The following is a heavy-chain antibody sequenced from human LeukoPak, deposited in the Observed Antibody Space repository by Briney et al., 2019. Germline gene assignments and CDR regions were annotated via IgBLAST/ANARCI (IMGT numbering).Heavy chain of an antibody. D-gene: IGHD3-10*01. Sequence: GGSLRLSCAASGFTFSSYSMNWVRQAPGKGLEWVSSISSSSSYIYYADSVKGRFTISRDNAKNSLYLQMNSLRAEDTAVYYCARARSGAGGPYFDYGAQGTLVTVSS. J-gene: IGHJ4*02. CDR2: ISSSSSYI. CDR1: GFTFSSYS. V-gene: IGHV3-21*01. CDR3: ARARSGAGGPYFDY.